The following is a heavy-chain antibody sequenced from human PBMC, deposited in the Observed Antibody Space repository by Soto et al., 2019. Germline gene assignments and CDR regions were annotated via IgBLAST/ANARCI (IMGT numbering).Heavy chain of an antibody. J-gene: IGHJ1*01. CDR1: GFTFNNYV. V-gene: IGHV3-30-3*01. Sequence: QVQLVESGGDVVQPGRSLRLSCAVSGFTFNNYVIHWVRQAPGKGLEWVAVTASDGNKIYADSVKDRFTISRDSPNNKVNLETNSLRSEDTAVYYCAREDESSGYAGTFRHWGQGTLFNVSP. CDR3: AREDESSGYAGTFRH. D-gene: IGHD3-22*01. CDR2: TASDGNK.